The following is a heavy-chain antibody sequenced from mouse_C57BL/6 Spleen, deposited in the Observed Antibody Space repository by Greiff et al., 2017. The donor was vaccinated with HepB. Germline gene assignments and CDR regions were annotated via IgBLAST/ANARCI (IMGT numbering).Heavy chain of an antibody. CDR2: ISYDGSN. J-gene: IGHJ1*03. D-gene: IGHD1-1*01. Sequence: EVQLQQSGPGLVKPSQSLSLTCSVTGYSITSGYYWNWIRQFPGNKLEWMGYISYDGSNNYNPSSKNRISITRDTSKNQFFLKLNSVTTEDTATYYCAREGHYGSSYSWYFDVWGTGTTVTVSS. CDR3: AREGHYGSSYSWYFDV. V-gene: IGHV3-6*01. CDR1: GYSITSGYY.